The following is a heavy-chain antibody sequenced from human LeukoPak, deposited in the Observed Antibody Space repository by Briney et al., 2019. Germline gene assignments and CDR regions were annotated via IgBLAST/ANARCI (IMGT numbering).Heavy chain of an antibody. D-gene: IGHD1-1*01. CDR3: ARVDNDEGFDP. V-gene: IGHV3-30-3*01. CDR1: GFTFSSYA. Sequence: PGGSLRLSCAASGFTFSSYAMHWVRQAPGKGLEWVAVISYDGSNKYYADSVRGRFTISRDNAKNSLYLQMNSLRAEDTAVYYCARVDNDEGFDPWGQGTLVTVSS. CDR2: ISYDGSNK. J-gene: IGHJ5*02.